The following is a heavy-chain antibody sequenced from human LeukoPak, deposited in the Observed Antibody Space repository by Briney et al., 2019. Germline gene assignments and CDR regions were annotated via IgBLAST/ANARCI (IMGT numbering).Heavy chain of an antibody. D-gene: IGHD3-22*01. CDR1: GFTFSSYA. CDR3: AKDRVGPITMIAVVRAFDI. CDR2: ISGSGGST. V-gene: IGHV3-23*01. J-gene: IGHJ3*02. Sequence: PGGSLRLSCAASGFTFSSYAMSWVRQAPGKGLEWVSAISGSGGSTYYADSVKGRFTISRDNSKNTLYLQMNSPRAEDTAVYYCAKDRVGPITMIAVVRAFDIWGQGTMVTVSS.